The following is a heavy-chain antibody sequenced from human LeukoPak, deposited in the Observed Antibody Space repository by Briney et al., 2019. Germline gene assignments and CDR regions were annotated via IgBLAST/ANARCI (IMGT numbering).Heavy chain of an antibody. CDR1: GGSITNYY. D-gene: IGHD3-3*01. Sequence: PSETLSLTCTVSGGSITNYYWSWIRQPPRKGLEWIGYMFYTGSTNYNPSLKSRVTISLDTSKNQLSLNLYSVTAADAAVYYCARALEWRPGYYMDVWGKGTTVTVSS. CDR2: MFYTGST. V-gene: IGHV4-59*01. CDR3: ARALEWRPGYYMDV. J-gene: IGHJ6*03.